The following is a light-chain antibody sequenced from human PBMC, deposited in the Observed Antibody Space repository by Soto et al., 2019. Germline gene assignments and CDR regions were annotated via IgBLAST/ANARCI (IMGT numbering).Light chain of an antibody. J-gene: IGKJ4*01. CDR2: HAS. V-gene: IGKV3-15*01. Sequence: EIVMTXXPATLSVSPGERATLSCRASQSVSNNLAWYQQKPGQAPRLLIYHASTRAPGIPARFSGSGSGTELTLTISSVQSEDFAVYYCQHYNEWPLTFGGGTKVEIK. CDR1: QSVSNN. CDR3: QHYNEWPLT.